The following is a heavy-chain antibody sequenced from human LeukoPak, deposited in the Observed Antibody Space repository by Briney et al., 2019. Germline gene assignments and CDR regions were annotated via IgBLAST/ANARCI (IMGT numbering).Heavy chain of an antibody. Sequence: GGSLRLSCVASGFTFGSYVMSWVRQAPGKGLEWVSTIIGSGDKIYYADSVKGGFTISRDNSKNTLYLQMNSLRVEDTAVYYCAKDGSGWSANWGQGTLVTVSS. V-gene: IGHV3-23*01. D-gene: IGHD6-19*01. CDR2: IIGSGDKI. CDR3: AKDGSGWSAN. J-gene: IGHJ4*02. CDR1: GFTFGSYV.